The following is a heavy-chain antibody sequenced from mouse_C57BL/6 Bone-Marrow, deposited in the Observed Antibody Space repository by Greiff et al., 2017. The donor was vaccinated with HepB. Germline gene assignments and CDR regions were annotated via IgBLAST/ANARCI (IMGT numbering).Heavy chain of an antibody. V-gene: IGHV1-42*01. CDR1: GYSFTGYY. J-gene: IGHJ2*01. D-gene: IGHD2-4*01. Sequence: EVQGVESGPELVKPGASVKISCKASGYSFTGYYMNWVKQSPEKSLEWIGEINPSTGGTTYNQKFKAKATLTVDKSSSTAYMQLKSLTSEDSAVYYCARYSDSRGYWGQGTTLTVSS. CDR3: ARYSDSRGY. CDR2: INPSTGGT.